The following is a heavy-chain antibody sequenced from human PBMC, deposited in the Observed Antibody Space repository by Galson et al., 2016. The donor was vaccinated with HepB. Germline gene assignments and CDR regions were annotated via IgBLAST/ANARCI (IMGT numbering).Heavy chain of an antibody. J-gene: IGHJ4*02. Sequence: SETLSLTCTVAGGFISDNKYYWGWIRQPPGRGLEWIGSIYYSGSTYYNSSLKSRLSISIDTSKSQFSLNLSSVTAADTAVYYCASDTSASTRYDYWGQGTLVTVSS. CDR1: GGFISDNKYY. V-gene: IGHV4-39*07. CDR2: IYYSGST. D-gene: IGHD3-9*01. CDR3: ASDTSASTRYDY.